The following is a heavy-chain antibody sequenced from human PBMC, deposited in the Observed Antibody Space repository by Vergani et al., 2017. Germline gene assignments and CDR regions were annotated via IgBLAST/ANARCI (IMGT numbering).Heavy chain of an antibody. CDR2: ISGSGGST. J-gene: IGHJ4*02. D-gene: IGHD5-12*01. CDR1: GFTFSSYA. CDR3: AKHGGYDGGGFDY. Sequence: EVQLLESGGGLVQPGGSLRLSCAASGFTFSSYAMSWVRQAPGKGLEWVSAISGSGGSTYYAYSVKGRFTISRDNSTNTLYLQMNSLRAEDTAVYYCAKHGGYDGGGFDYWGQGTLVTVSS. V-gene: IGHV3-23*01.